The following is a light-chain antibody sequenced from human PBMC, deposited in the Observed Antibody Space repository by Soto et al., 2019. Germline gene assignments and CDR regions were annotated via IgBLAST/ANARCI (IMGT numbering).Light chain of an antibody. CDR3: QQYKNWPPLT. Sequence: EIVMTQSTATLSVSPGERATLSCRASQSVSSNLAWYQQKPGQAPRLLIYGAFTRANGIPARFSGSGSGTEFNLTISSLQSEDFAIYYCQQYKNWPPLTFGGGTKVEIK. J-gene: IGKJ4*01. CDR1: QSVSSN. V-gene: IGKV3-15*01. CDR2: GAF.